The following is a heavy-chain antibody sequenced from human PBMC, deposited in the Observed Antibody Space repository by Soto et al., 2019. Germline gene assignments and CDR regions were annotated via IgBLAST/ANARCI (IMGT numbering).Heavy chain of an antibody. Sequence: PSQTLPLTYAISGDSVSSNSAAWNWIRQSPSRGLEWLGRTYYRSKWYNDYAVSVKSRITINPDTSKNQFSLQLNSVTPEDTAVYYCARETDIVPINWFDPWGQGTLVTVSS. CDR2: TYYRSKWYN. V-gene: IGHV6-1*01. CDR3: ARETDIVPINWFDP. D-gene: IGHD2-15*01. J-gene: IGHJ5*02. CDR1: GDSVSSNSAA.